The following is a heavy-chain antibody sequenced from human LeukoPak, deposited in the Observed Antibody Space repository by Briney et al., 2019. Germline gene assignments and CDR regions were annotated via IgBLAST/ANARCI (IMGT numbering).Heavy chain of an antibody. CDR3: ARVHYYDSSGYFPLPNHYYYYMDV. V-gene: IGHV3-7*01. J-gene: IGHJ6*03. D-gene: IGHD3-22*01. CDR2: IKQDGSDK. CDR1: GFTFSTYW. Sequence: PGGSLRLSCAASGFTFSTYWMTWVRQAPGKGLGWVANIKQDGSDKNYVDSVKGRFTISRDNAKNSLYLQMNSLRAEDTAVYYCARVHYYDSSGYFPLPNHYYYYMDVWGKGTTVTVAS.